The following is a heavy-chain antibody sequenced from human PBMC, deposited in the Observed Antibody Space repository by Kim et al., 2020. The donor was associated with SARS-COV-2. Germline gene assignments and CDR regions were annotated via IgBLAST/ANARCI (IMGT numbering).Heavy chain of an antibody. CDR3: ARGGSYYLRVDY. Sequence: TDAQKLQGRVNMTRDTSISTAYMELSRLRSDDTAVYYCARGGSYYLRVDYWGQGTLVTVSS. V-gene: IGHV1-2*02. J-gene: IGHJ4*02. D-gene: IGHD3-10*01.